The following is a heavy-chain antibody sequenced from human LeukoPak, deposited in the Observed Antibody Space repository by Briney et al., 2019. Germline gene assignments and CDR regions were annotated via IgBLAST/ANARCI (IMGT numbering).Heavy chain of an antibody. CDR3: ASTLKWLAFDC. CDR2: IHTIEKT. J-gene: IGHJ4*02. D-gene: IGHD3-22*01. V-gene: IGHV4-59*01. CDR1: GGSISTYF. Sequence: SETLSLTCAVSGGSISTYFWSWIRQAPGKGLEWIGNIHTIEKTNYNPSLKSRVSLSLDTSKKQFSLKMTSVTTADTAVYYCASTLKWLAFDCWGQGTLVTVSS.